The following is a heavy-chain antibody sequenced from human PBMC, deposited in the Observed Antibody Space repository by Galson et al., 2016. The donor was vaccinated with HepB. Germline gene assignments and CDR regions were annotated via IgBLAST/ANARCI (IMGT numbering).Heavy chain of an antibody. Sequence: SLRLSCAASGFTFSSYVMSWVRQAPGKGLEWVSGISGSGGSTHYADSVKGRFNISRDNSKDTVYLQMNSLRVEDMAVYYCAKERTDYRQIIINMMLVDIWNCPDQWGKGTLVTV. D-gene: IGHD3-22*01. CDR2: ISGSGGST. V-gene: IGHV3-23*01. CDR1: GFTFSSYV. CDR3: AKERTDYRQIIINMMLVDIWNCPDQ. J-gene: IGHJ1*01.